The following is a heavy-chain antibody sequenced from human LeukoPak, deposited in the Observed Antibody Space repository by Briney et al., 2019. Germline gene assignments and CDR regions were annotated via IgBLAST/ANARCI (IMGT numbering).Heavy chain of an antibody. J-gene: IGHJ4*02. D-gene: IGHD2-15*01. Sequence: PGGSLRLSCAASGFTFSSYAMSWVRQAPGKGLEWVSAIRGSGDRTHYADSVKGRFTISRDNSKNTLFLQMNRLRPEDAAVYYCAKAPVTTCRGAFCYPFDYWGLGTLVTVSS. CDR1: GFTFSSYA. CDR3: AKAPVTTCRGAFCYPFDY. V-gene: IGHV3-23*01. CDR2: IRGSGDRT.